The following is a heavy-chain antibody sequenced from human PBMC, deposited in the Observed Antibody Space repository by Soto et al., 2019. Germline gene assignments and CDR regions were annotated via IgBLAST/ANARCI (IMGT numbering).Heavy chain of an antibody. J-gene: IGHJ5*02. V-gene: IGHV4-31*03. CDR3: ARRGHYDILTGYNT. CDR1: GGSISSGGYY. D-gene: IGHD3-9*01. CDR2: IYYSGST. Sequence: PSETLSLTCTVSGGSISSGGYYWSWIRQHPGKGLEWIGYIYYSGSTYYNPSLKSRVTISVDTSKNQFSLKLSSVTAADTAVYYCARRGHYDILTGYNTWGQGTLVTVSS.